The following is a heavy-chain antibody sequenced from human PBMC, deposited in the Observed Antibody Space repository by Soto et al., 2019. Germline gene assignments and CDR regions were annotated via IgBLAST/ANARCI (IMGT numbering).Heavy chain of an antibody. J-gene: IGHJ4*02. CDR2: IYYSGST. CDR3: AGANYYGSGSYYMFDY. V-gene: IGHV4-59*01. Sequence: SETLSLTCTVSGGSISSYYWSWIRQPPGKGLEWIGYIYYSGSTNYNPSLKSRVTISVDTSKNQFSLKLSSVTAADTAVYYCAGANYYGSGSYYMFDYWGQGTLVTVSS. CDR1: GGSISSYY. D-gene: IGHD3-10*01.